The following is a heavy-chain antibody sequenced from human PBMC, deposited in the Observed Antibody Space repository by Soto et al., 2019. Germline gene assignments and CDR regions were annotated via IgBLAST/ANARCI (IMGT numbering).Heavy chain of an antibody. Sequence: ASETLSLTCAVYGGSFSGYYWSWIRQPPGKGLEWIGEINHSGSTNYNPSLKSRVTISVDTSKNQFSLKLSSVTAADTAVYYCARGRRGGDYVYWGQGTRVTVSS. V-gene: IGHV4-34*01. CDR3: ARGRRGGDYVY. CDR1: GGSFSGYY. J-gene: IGHJ4*02. D-gene: IGHD4-17*01. CDR2: INHSGST.